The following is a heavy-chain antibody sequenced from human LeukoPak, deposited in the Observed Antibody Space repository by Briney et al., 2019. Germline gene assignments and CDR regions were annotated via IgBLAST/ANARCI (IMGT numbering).Heavy chain of an antibody. CDR2: INPNSGGT. V-gene: IGHV1-2*02. CDR1: GYTFIGYY. CDR3: ARDSSSRKNNWFDP. J-gene: IGHJ5*02. Sequence: GASVKVSCKASGYTFIGYYMHWVRQAPGQGLEWMGWINPNSGGTNYAQKFQGRVTMTRDTSISTAYMELSRLRSDDTAVYYCARDSSSRKNNWFDPWGQGTLVTVSS. D-gene: IGHD6-13*01.